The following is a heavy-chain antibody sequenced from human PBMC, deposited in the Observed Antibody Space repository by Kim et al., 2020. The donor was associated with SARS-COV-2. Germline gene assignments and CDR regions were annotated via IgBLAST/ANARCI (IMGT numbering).Heavy chain of an antibody. J-gene: IGHJ5*02. CDR2: INHSGST. CDR3: ARGSRMTTVTTGWFDP. D-gene: IGHD4-17*01. V-gene: IGHV4-34*01. Sequence: SETLSLTCAVYGGSFSGYYWSWIRQPPGKGLEWIGEINHSGSTNYNPSLKSRVTISVDTSKNQFSLKLSSVTAADTAVYYCARGSRMTTVTTGWFDPWG. CDR1: GGSFSGYY.